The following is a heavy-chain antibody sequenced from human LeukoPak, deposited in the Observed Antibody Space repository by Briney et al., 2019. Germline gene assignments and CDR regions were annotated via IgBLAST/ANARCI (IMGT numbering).Heavy chain of an antibody. Sequence: PSETLSLTCTVSGGSISPYYWSWIRQPPGKGLEWIGWIYYSGTTAYNPSLKSRVTISVDTSKNQFSLNVNSVTAADTAVYYCGKYGWGSKKYFDFWGRGPLATVSS. CDR1: GGSISPYY. J-gene: IGHJ4*02. V-gene: IGHV4-59*01. D-gene: IGHD3-10*01. CDR3: GKYGWGSKKYFDF. CDR2: IYYSGTT.